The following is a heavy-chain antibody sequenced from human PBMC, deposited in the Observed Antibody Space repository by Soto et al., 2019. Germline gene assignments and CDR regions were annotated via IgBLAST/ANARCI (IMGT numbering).Heavy chain of an antibody. V-gene: IGHV3-23*01. J-gene: IGHJ4*02. CDR3: AKASGSYSGYFDY. D-gene: IGHD1-26*01. CDR1: GFTFSSYA. Sequence: GGSLRLSCVASGFTFSSYAMSWVRQAPGKGLEWVSTISGSGGSTYYADSVKGRFTISRDNSKSTLHLQMNSLRAEDTAVYYCAKASGSYSGYFDYWGQGALVTVYS. CDR2: ISGSGGST.